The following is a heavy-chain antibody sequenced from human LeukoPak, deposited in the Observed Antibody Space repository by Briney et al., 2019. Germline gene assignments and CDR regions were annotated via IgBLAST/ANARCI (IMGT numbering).Heavy chain of an antibody. D-gene: IGHD1-26*01. V-gene: IGHV4-59*11. CDR1: GGSIKSHF. CDR2: IYYSGST. Sequence: SETLSLTCTVSGGSIKSHFWSWVRQPPGKGLEWIGYIYYSGSTSYNPSLKSRVTISVDTSKNQFSLKLSSVTAADTAVYYCAREEALGSGSFDYWGQGTLVTVSS. J-gene: IGHJ4*02. CDR3: AREEALGSGSFDY.